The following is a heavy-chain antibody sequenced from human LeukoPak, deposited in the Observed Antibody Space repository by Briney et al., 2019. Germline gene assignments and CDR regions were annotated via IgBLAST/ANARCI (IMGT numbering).Heavy chain of an antibody. D-gene: IGHD4-17*01. V-gene: IGHV3-48*01. CDR3: ARGVTVTTDF. J-gene: IGHJ4*02. CDR2: ITSSSGSM. Sequence: GGSPRPSCAASGFTFNTYNMNWVRQAPGKGLEWISYITSSSGSMFYADSVKGRFTISRDNSKNTVYLQMNSLRGEDTAMYYCARGVTVTTDFWGQGTLVTVSS. CDR1: GFTFNTYN.